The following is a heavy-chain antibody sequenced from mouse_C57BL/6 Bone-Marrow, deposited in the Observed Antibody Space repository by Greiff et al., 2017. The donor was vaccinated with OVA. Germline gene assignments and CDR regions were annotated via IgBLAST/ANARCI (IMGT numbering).Heavy chain of an antibody. D-gene: IGHD2-4*01. Sequence: QVQLQQPGAELVKPGASVKLSCKASGYTFTSYWMQWVKQRPGQGLEWIGEIDPSDSYTNYNQKFKGKATLTVVTSSSTAYMQLSSLTSEDSAVYYCAREDDYAPMDYWGQGTSVTVSS. CDR3: AREDDYAPMDY. V-gene: IGHV1-50*01. J-gene: IGHJ4*01. CDR1: GYTFTSYW. CDR2: IDPSDSYT.